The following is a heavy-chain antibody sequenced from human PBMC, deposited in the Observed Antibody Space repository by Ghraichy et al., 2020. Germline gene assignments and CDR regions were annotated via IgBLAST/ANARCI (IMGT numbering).Heavy chain of an antibody. Sequence: GESLNISCKASGYSFTTYWIGWVRQMPGKGLEWMGIIYPGDSDTRYSPSLQGQVTISVDKSISTAYLQWSSLKASDSAMYYCARQDDSTSWYAPDYWGQGTLVTVSS. D-gene: IGHD2-2*01. CDR2: IYPGDSDT. CDR1: GYSFTTYW. J-gene: IGHJ4*02. V-gene: IGHV5-51*01. CDR3: ARQDDSTSWYAPDY.